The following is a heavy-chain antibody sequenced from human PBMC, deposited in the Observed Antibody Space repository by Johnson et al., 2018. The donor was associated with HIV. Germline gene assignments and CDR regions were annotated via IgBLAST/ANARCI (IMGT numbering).Heavy chain of an antibody. D-gene: IGHD3-22*01. CDR1: GFTFSSYA. Sequence: QMLLVESGGGIVRPGGSLRLSCAASGFTFSSYAMHWVRQAPGKGLEWVAVISYDGSNKYYADSVKGRFTISRDNSKNTLYLQMNSLRPEDTAVYYCAKDRAEVVVVHDALDMWGQGTMVTVSS. V-gene: IGHV3-30-3*01. CDR2: ISYDGSNK. CDR3: AKDRAEVVVVHDALDM. J-gene: IGHJ3*02.